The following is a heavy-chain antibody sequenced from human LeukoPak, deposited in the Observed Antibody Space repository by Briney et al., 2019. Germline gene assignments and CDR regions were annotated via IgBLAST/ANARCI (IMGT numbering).Heavy chain of an antibody. CDR3: ARHSQTYHYGSGSYYNVYYYYGMDV. CDR1: GGSISSSSCY. D-gene: IGHD3-10*01. V-gene: IGHV4-39*01. Sequence: SETLSLSCTVSGGSISSSSCYWGWIRQPPGKGLEWIGSIYYSGSTYYNPSLKSRVTISVDTSKNQFSLKLSSVTAADTAVYYCARHSQTYHYGSGSYYNVYYYYGMDVWGQGTTVTVSS. J-gene: IGHJ6*02. CDR2: IYYSGST.